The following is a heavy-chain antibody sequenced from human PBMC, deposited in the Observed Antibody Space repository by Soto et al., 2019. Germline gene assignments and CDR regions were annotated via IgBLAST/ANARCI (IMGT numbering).Heavy chain of an antibody. V-gene: IGHV4-4*02. CDR1: GGSVRAPDW. J-gene: IGHJ5*01. Sequence: QVHLQESGPGLVAPSGTLSLTCTLTGGSVRAPDWWSWVRQSPDKGLEWIAEVHISGHSNYNPSLRSRVSVPIDSSKNQFYLNLNSVTAADTAIYYCARVRQGCSANNCYFDPWGQGTQVTISS. CDR2: VHISGHS. D-gene: IGHD1-1*01. CDR3: ARVRQGCSANNCYFDP.